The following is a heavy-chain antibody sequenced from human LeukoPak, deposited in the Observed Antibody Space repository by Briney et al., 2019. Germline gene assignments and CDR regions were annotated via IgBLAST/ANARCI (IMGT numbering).Heavy chain of an antibody. CDR1: GFTFSSYA. D-gene: IGHD6-19*01. J-gene: IGHJ4*02. Sequence: GGTLRLSCAASGFTFSSYAMHWVRQAPGKGLEWVAVISYDGSNKYYADSVKGRFTISRDNSKNTLYLQMNSLRAEDTAVYYCAGRRYSSGWTFDYWGQGTLVTVSS. V-gene: IGHV3-30*04. CDR2: ISYDGSNK. CDR3: AGRRYSSGWTFDY.